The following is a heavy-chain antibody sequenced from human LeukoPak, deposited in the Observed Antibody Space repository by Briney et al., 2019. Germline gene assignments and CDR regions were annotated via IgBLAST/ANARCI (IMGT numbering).Heavy chain of an antibody. Sequence: GESLKISCKGSGYSFSNYWIDWVRQTPGKGLEYVGIIYPGDSETRYSPSFQGQVTISADKSINTAYLQWSSLKASDTAIYYCARRGYNCNDGRSYSDGLDSWGQGTLVTVSS. CDR1: GYSFSNYW. D-gene: IGHD1-26*01. J-gene: IGHJ4*02. CDR2: IYPGDSET. V-gene: IGHV5-51*01. CDR3: ARRGYNCNDGRSYSDGLDS.